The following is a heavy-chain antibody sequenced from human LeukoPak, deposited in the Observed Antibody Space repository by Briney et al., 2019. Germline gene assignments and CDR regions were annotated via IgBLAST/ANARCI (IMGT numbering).Heavy chain of an antibody. D-gene: IGHD2-2*01. J-gene: IGHJ4*02. V-gene: IGHV3-21*01. CDR2: ISSNSSYI. Sequence: GGSLRLSCAASGFTFSSYSMNWVRQAPGKGLEWVSSISSNSSYIYYADSVKGRFTISRDNAKNSLYLQMNSLRAEDTAVYYCASGGYCSSTSCYVDYWGQGTLVTVSS. CDR3: ASGGYCSSTSCYVDY. CDR1: GFTFSSYS.